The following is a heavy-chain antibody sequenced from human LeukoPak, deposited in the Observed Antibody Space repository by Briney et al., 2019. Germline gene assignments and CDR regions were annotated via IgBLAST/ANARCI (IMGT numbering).Heavy chain of an antibody. CDR1: GFTFSDHY. V-gene: IGHV3-66*01. D-gene: IGHD2-2*01. CDR2: IYSGGST. J-gene: IGHJ4*02. Sequence: GGSLRLSCAASGFTFSDHYMDWVRQAPGKGLEWVSVIYSGGSTYYADSVKGRFTISRDNAKNTLYLQMNSLRAEDTAVYYCARGIRSDIVVVPAVSVDYWGQGTLVTVSS. CDR3: ARGIRSDIVVVPAVSVDY.